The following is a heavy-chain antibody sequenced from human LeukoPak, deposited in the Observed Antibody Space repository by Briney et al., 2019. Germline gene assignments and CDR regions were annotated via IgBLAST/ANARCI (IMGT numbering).Heavy chain of an antibody. Sequence: GGSLRLSCAASGFIFSSYEMNWVRQAPGKGLEWVSYISCRGSTIYYADSVKGRFTISRDNAKNSLYLQMNSLRAEDTAVYYCARAGYCSGGSCYYMSFGMDVWGKGTTVTVSS. CDR1: GFIFSSYE. CDR2: ISCRGSTI. V-gene: IGHV3-48*03. CDR3: ARAGYCSGGSCYYMSFGMDV. D-gene: IGHD2-15*01. J-gene: IGHJ6*04.